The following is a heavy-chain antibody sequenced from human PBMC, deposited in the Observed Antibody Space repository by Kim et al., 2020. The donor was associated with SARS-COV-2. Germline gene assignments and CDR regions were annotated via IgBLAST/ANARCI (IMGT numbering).Heavy chain of an antibody. D-gene: IGHD1-26*01. CDR3: ARSGVGARRRFDY. Sequence: YAQKFQGRVTITADESTSTAYMELSSLRSEDTAVYYCARSGVGARRRFDYWGQGTLVTVSS. V-gene: IGHV1-69*01. J-gene: IGHJ4*02.